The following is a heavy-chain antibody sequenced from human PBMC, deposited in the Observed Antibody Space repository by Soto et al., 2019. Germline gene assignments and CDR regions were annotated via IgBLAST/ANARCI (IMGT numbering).Heavy chain of an antibody. D-gene: IGHD3-10*01. CDR1: GGSISSSNW. CDR2: IYHSGST. J-gene: IGHJ6*02. Sequence: QVQLQESGPGLVKPSGTLSLTCAVSGGSISSSNWWSWVRQPPGKGLEWIGEIYHSGSTNYNPSRKRRVTISVDKSKNQFSLKLSSVTAADTAVYYCARVSGSYYYGMDVWGQWTTVTVSS. V-gene: IGHV4-4*02. CDR3: ARVSGSYYYGMDV.